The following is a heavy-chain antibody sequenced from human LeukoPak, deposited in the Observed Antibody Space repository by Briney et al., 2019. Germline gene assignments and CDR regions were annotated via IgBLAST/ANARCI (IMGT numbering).Heavy chain of an antibody. V-gene: IGHV4-39*07. Sequence: SETLSLTCTVSGGSISSSSYYWGWIRQPPGKGLEWIGSIYYSGSTYYNPSLKSRVTISVDTSKNQFSLKLSSVTAADTAVYYCARQVVAAISYDYWGQGTLVTVSS. CDR1: GGSISSSSYY. CDR2: IYYSGST. CDR3: ARQVVAAISYDY. J-gene: IGHJ4*02. D-gene: IGHD2-15*01.